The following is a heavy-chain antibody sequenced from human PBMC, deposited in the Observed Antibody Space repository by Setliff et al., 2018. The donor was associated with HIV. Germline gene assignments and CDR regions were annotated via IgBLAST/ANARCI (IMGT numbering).Heavy chain of an antibody. Sequence: PGGSLRLSCAASGFTFSGYAMSWVRQAPGKGLEWVSTISGSGGNTYSADSVKGRFTISRDNTKNSLHLQLDSLSAEDAAVYFCARDGHLYGQPFDYWGQGALVTVSS. CDR3: ARDGHLYGQPFDY. CDR2: ISGSGGNT. CDR1: GFTFSGYA. J-gene: IGHJ4*02. D-gene: IGHD3-10*01. V-gene: IGHV3-23*01.